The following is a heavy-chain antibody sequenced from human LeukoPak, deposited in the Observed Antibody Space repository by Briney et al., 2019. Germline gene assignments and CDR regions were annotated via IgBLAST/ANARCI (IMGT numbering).Heavy chain of an antibody. CDR2: ISYDGSNK. J-gene: IGHJ4*02. CDR1: GFPFSSYA. D-gene: IGHD6-13*01. CDR3: ARVALRGIAAAPADY. V-gene: IGHV3-30-3*01. Sequence: GGSLRLSCAASGFPFSSYAMHWVRQAPGKGLEWVAVISYDGSNKYYADSVKGRFTISRDNSKNTLYLQMNSLRAEDTAVYYCARVALRGIAAAPADYWGQGTLVTVSS.